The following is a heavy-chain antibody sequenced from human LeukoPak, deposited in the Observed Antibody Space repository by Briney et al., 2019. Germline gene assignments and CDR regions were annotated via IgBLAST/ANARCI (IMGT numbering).Heavy chain of an antibody. D-gene: IGHD4-23*01. CDR3: ARLGGGNSKVDYYYYYMDV. CDR2: IYPGDSDT. J-gene: IGHJ6*03. CDR1: GYSFTSYW. V-gene: IGHV5-51*01. Sequence: GESLKISCKGSGYSFTSYWIGWVRQLPGKGLEWMGIIYPGDSDTRYSPSFQGQVTISADKSISTAYLQWSSLKASDTAMYYCARLGGGNSKVDYYYYYMDVWGKGTTVTVSS.